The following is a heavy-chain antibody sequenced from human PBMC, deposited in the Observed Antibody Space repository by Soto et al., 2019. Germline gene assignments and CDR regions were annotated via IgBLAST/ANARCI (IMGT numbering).Heavy chain of an antibody. CDR2: ISWNSGNI. Sequence: GGSLRLSCAASGFTFDDYAMHWVRQVPGKGLEWVSGISWNSGNIGYADSVKGRFTISRDNAKNSLYLQMNSLRAEETALYYCAKDMRSIAVAGIDYWGQGTLVTVSS. CDR3: AKDMRSIAVAGIDY. V-gene: IGHV3-9*01. J-gene: IGHJ4*02. D-gene: IGHD6-19*01. CDR1: GFTFDDYA.